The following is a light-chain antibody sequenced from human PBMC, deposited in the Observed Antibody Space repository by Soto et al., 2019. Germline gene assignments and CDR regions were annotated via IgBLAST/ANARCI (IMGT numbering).Light chain of an antibody. CDR2: AVS. V-gene: IGLV2-14*01. Sequence: QSALTQPASVSGSPGQSITISCTGSSNDVGGYNFVSWYQQHPGKAPKLMIYAVSIRPSGVSNRFSGSKSGNTASLTISGLHTEDEADYYCSSYTSSSTLVFGGGTKLTVL. CDR3: SSYTSSSTLV. CDR1: SNDVGGYNF. J-gene: IGLJ2*01.